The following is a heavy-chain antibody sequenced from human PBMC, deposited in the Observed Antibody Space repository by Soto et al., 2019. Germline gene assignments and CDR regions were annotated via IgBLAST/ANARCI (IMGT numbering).Heavy chain of an antibody. J-gene: IGHJ3*02. CDR1: GFTVSSNY. CDR2: IYSGGST. Sequence: EVQLVESGGGLVQPGGSLRLSCAASGFTVSSNYMSWVRQAPGKGLEWVSVIYSGGSTYYADSVKGRFTISRHNSKHTLYLQMNRLRAEDTAVYYCARGDDFWSGYYGWGAFDIWGQGTMVTVSS. V-gene: IGHV3-53*04. D-gene: IGHD3-3*01. CDR3: ARGDDFWSGYYGWGAFDI.